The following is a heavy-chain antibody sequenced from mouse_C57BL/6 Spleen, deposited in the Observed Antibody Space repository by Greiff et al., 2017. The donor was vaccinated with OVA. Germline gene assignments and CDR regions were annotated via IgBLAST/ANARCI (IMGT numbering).Heavy chain of an antibody. J-gene: IGHJ2*01. CDR1: GYTFTSYW. CDR3: ARGMGFPYFDY. CDR2: IDPSDSET. V-gene: IGHV1-52*01. Sequence: QVQLKQPGAELVRPGSSVKLSCKASGYTFTSYWMHWVKQRPIQGLEWIGNIDPSDSETHYNQKFKDKATLTVDKSSSTAYMQLSSLTSEDSAVYYCARGMGFPYFDYWGQGTTLTVSS. D-gene: IGHD2-3*01.